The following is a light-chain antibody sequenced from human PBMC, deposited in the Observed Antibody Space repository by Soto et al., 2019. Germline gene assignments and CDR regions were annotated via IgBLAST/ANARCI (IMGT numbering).Light chain of an antibody. CDR1: QDLGKR. CDR2: KAS. J-gene: IGKJ1*01. Sequence: ILMSQSPSSLSASIGDRVKITCRASQDLGKRLAWYQQKPGKAPKLLIHKASTLSEGVPSRFSGFGSGTEYILTISDLQPDDFGTYFCQQYTSYWTFGQGTMVEIK. V-gene: IGKV1-5*03. CDR3: QQYTSYWT.